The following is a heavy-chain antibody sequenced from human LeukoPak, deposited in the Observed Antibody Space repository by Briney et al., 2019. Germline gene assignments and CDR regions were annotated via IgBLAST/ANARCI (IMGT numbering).Heavy chain of an antibody. CDR1: GFTFSSYA. CDR2: ISGSGGST. Sequence: GGSLRLSCAASGFTFSSYAMSWVRQAPGKGLEWVSAISGSGGSTYYADSVKGRFTISRDNSKNTLYLQMNSLRAEDTAVYYCARHQDYYDSSGYTHWGQGTLVTASS. D-gene: IGHD3-22*01. J-gene: IGHJ4*02. CDR3: ARHQDYYDSSGYTH. V-gene: IGHV3-23*01.